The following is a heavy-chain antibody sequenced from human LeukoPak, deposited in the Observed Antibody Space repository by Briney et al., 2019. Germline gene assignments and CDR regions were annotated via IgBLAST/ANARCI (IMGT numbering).Heavy chain of an antibody. CDR1: GFSFGDYA. CDR3: TRDRLDSRGYSFGLLDY. J-gene: IGHJ4*02. V-gene: IGHV3-49*04. D-gene: IGHD5-18*01. CDR2: VLGKAFGETT. Sequence: GGSLRLSCTTSGFSFGDYAMSWARQAPGKGLEWVGFVLGKAFGETTAYAASVKGRFTISRADSKSSAYLEMNSLKTADTAVYYCTRDRLDSRGYSFGLLDYWSQGTLVTVSS.